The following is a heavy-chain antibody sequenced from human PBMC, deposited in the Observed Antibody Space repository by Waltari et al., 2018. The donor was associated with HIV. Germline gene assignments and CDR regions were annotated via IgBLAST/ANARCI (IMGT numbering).Heavy chain of an antibody. CDR1: GFTFSSYA. D-gene: IGHD3-3*01. CDR2: ISGSGGST. V-gene: IGHV3-23*01. CDR3: AKRDVLRFLEWFYHNDAFDI. Sequence: EVQLLESGGGLVQPGGSLRLSCAASGFTFSSYAMTWVRQAPGKGLEWVSAISGSGGSTYYADSVKGRFTISRDNSKNTLYLQMNSLRAEDTAVYYCAKRDVLRFLEWFYHNDAFDIWGQGTMVTVSS. J-gene: IGHJ3*02.